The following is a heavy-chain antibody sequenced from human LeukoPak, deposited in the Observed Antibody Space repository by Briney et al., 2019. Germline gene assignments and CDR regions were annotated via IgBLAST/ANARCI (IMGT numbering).Heavy chain of an antibody. CDR1: GNSISNTYY. CDR3: ARNSSGIYFDY. Sequence: SETLSLTCAVSGNSISNTYYWGWIRQPPGKELEWIGSIYNSGSTHYNPSLKSRVTISVDTSKNQFSLKLSSVTAADTAVYYCARNSSGIYFDYWGQGTLVTVSS. D-gene: IGHD1-26*01. J-gene: IGHJ4*02. V-gene: IGHV4-38-2*01. CDR2: IYNSGST.